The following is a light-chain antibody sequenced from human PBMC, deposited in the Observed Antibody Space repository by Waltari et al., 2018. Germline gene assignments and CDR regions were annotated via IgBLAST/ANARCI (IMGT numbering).Light chain of an antibody. J-gene: IGKJ1*01. CDR2: GAS. Sequence: ERAPISCRASQSVGRTLAWYQQKTGQAPRLLIYGASNRATGIPDRFSGSGSGTEFSLTISRLDPEDFAVYYCQHYVRLPATFGQGTKVEMK. CDR3: QHYVRLPAT. V-gene: IGKV3-20*01. CDR1: QSVGRT.